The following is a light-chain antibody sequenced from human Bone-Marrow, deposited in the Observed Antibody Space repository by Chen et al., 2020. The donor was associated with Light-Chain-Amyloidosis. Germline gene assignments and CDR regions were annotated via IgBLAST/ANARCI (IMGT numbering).Light chain of an antibody. CDR2: DVS. J-gene: IGLJ3*02. Sequence: SYVLTQPSSVSVAPGHTATIACGGKNIGPTSVYWYQQTPGQAPLLVVYDVSNRPSGIPVRLSGSNSGNTATLTISRVEAGDEADYYCQVWDRSSNRPVFGGGTKLTVL. V-gene: IGLV3-21*02. CDR1: NIGPTS. CDR3: QVWDRSSNRPV.